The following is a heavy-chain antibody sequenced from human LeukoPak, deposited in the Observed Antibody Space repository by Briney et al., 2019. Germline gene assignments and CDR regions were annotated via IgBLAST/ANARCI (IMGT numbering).Heavy chain of an antibody. V-gene: IGHV4-4*07. CDR2: IYTSGST. CDR3: ASASLRYFDWLLPDAFDI. D-gene: IGHD3-9*01. CDR1: GGSISSYY. Sequence: SETLSLTCTVSGGSISSYYWSWIRQPAGKGLEWIGRIYTSGSTNYNPSLKSRVTMSVDTSKNQFSLKLSSVTAADTAVYYCASASLRYFDWLLPDAFDIWGQGTMVTVSS. J-gene: IGHJ3*02.